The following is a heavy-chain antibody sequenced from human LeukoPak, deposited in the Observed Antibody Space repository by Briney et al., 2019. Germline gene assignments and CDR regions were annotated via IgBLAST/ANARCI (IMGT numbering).Heavy chain of an antibody. Sequence: GGSLRLSCEASGFTFNTYSMNWARQAPGEGPEWVSSITSSSSNKDYVDSMKGRFTVSRDNAKNSLYLQMDSLRVEDTAVYYCARDPPSRGTRYFDYWGQGILVTVSS. J-gene: IGHJ4*02. CDR2: ITSSSSNK. CDR3: ARDPPSRGTRYFDY. CDR1: GFTFNTYS. D-gene: IGHD3-16*01. V-gene: IGHV3-21*01.